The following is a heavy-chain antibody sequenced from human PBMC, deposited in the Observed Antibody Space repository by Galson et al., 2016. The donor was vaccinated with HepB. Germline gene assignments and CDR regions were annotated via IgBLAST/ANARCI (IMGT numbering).Heavy chain of an antibody. CDR3: ARRGWQPLTGYAIDN. Sequence: SLRLSCAASGFTFSTYNMNWVRLAPGKGLEWVSYISSASDTIHSDGSVKGRFTISRDNAKNSLYLQMNSLRAEDTAVYYCARRGWQPLTGYAIDNWGQGTLVTVSS. V-gene: IGHV3-48*01. D-gene: IGHD3-9*01. CDR2: ISSASDTI. CDR1: GFTFSTYN. J-gene: IGHJ4*02.